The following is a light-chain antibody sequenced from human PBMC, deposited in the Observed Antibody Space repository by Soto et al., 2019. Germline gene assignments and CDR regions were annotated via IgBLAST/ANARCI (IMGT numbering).Light chain of an antibody. J-gene: IGLJ3*02. CDR2: EDN. CDR1: SGSIGSSY. Sequence: NFMLTQPHSVSESPGKTVTISCTRSSGSIGSSYVQWYQQRPGSSPTTVIFEDNQRPTGVPVRFSGSIDSSSNSASLVISGLRTEDEADYYCQSYETSKPLVFGGGTKLTVL. CDR3: QSYETSKPLV. V-gene: IGLV6-57*01.